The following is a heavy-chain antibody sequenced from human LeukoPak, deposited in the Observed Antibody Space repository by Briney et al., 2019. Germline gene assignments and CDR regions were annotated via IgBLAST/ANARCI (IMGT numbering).Heavy chain of an antibody. CDR1: GYTFTNYH. CDR3: ARTTSFTASGYDY. D-gene: IGHD6-25*01. V-gene: IGHV1-8*03. CDR2: MNPNNGDS. J-gene: IGHJ4*02. Sequence: GASVRVSCTASGYTFTNYHINWVRLAPGQGLEWMGWMNPNNGDSDYAQTFKGRVTITRDTSISTSYMELRSLRSDDTAVYFCARTTSFTASGYDYWGQGTLVTVSS.